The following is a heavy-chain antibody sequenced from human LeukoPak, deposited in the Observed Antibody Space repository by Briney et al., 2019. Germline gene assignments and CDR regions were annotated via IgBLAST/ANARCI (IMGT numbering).Heavy chain of an antibody. CDR1: GFTFSDYY. D-gene: IGHD5/OR15-5a*01. CDR3: AKGIYVRSIYGMDV. Sequence: GGSLRLSCAASGFTFSDYYMSWVRQAPGKGLEWVSVISGSGDTTYYEDSVKGRFTISRDNSKNTLYLQMNSLRAEDTAVYYCAKGIYVRSIYGMDVWGQGTTVTVSS. J-gene: IGHJ6*02. V-gene: IGHV3-23*01. CDR2: ISGSGDTT.